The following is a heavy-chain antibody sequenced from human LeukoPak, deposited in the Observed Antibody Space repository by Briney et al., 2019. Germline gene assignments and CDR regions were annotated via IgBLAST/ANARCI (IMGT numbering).Heavy chain of an antibody. CDR1: EFTFSSYS. J-gene: IGHJ4*02. CDR3: ARARASGRSGFDY. D-gene: IGHD2-15*01. Sequence: GGSLRLSCAASEFTFSSYSMNWVRQAPGKGLEWVSYITNSGNSKSYADSVKGRFTISRDNTKNSLYLQMNGLRAVDTAVYYCARARASGRSGFDYWGQGTLVTVSS. V-gene: IGHV3-48*01. CDR2: ITNSGNSK.